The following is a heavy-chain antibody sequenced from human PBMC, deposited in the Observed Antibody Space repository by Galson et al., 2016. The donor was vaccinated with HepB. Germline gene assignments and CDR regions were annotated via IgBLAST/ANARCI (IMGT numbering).Heavy chain of an antibody. Sequence: SLRLSCAASGFTFSSYWMDWVRQAPGKGLVWVSRINSDGSSTSYADSVKGRLTISRDNAKNTLYLQMNSLRAEDTAVYYCARDSAAAGGTDRFDPWGQGTLVTVSS. CDR1: GFTFSSYW. CDR3: ARDSAAAGGTDRFDP. V-gene: IGHV3-74*01. J-gene: IGHJ5*02. CDR2: INSDGSST. D-gene: IGHD6-13*01.